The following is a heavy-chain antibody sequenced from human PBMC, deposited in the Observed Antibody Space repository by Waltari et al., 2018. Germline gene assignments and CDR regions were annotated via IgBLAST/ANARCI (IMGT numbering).Heavy chain of an antibody. D-gene: IGHD2-2*02. Sequence: QVNLVESGGGVVQPGGSLRLSCATSGFTFSNFGMHWVRQAPGKGRGGVAFIWFDGSDKFYADSVRGRFTISRDNSARTLYLDMDSLRLDDTAMYYCAKDAFGNTYLDFWGQGTLVTVSS. CDR1: GFTFSNFG. J-gene: IGHJ4*02. CDR3: AKDAFGNTYLDF. V-gene: IGHV3-30*02. CDR2: IWFDGSDK.